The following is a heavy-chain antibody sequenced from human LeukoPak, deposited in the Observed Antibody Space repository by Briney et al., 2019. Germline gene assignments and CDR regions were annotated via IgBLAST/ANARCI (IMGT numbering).Heavy chain of an antibody. D-gene: IGHD3-9*01. Sequence: PSETLSLTCIVSGGSVSSSSYYWGWIRQPPGKGLEWLASFYSSGSTYYNPSLKRRATVSVDTSKNQFSLMLSSVTAADTAVYYCARRNDILTGYYFNFDYWGQGTLVTVSS. J-gene: IGHJ4*02. CDR2: FYSSGST. CDR1: GGSVSSSSYY. V-gene: IGHV4-39*01. CDR3: ARRNDILTGYYFNFDY.